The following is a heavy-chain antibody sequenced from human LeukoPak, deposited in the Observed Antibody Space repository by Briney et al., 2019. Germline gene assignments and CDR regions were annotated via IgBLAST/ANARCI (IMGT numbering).Heavy chain of an antibody. D-gene: IGHD6-6*01. CDR3: ARGGPFPSGSSSREYYLDY. V-gene: IGHV1-18*01. CDR1: GYDFIYYG. Sequence: ASVKVSCKASGYDFIYYGISWVRQAPGQGLEWMGWRSIYNGNTDYKLQGRVTMTTDTSTRTAYMEVRSLRSDDTAVYYCARGGPFPSGSSSREYYLDYWGQGTLVTVSS. CDR2: RSIYNGNT. J-gene: IGHJ4*02.